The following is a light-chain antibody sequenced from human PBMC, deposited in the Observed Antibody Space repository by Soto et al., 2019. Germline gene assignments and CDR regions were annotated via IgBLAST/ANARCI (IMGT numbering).Light chain of an antibody. V-gene: IGLV2-14*01. J-gene: IGLJ1*01. CDR1: NSDVGGYNY. CDR2: EVF. Sequence: QSALTQPASVSGSPGQSITIPCTGTNSDVGGYNYVSWYQHHPGKAPKRMIYEVFNRPSGVSSRFSGSKSGSTASLTISGLQAEEEADYYCSSYTTTNTPYVFGTGTKLTVL. CDR3: SSYTTTNTPYV.